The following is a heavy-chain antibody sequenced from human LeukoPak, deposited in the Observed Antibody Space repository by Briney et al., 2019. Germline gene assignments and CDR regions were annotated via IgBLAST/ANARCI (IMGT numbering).Heavy chain of an antibody. CDR1: GGSISSYY. V-gene: IGHV4-59*01. CDR2: IYYSGST. J-gene: IGHJ6*03. CDR3: ARDLGGYSSGSSPWYYYYYMDV. D-gene: IGHD6-19*01. Sequence: SETLSLTCTVSGGSISSYYWSWIRQPPGKGLEWIGYIYYSGSTNYNPSLKSRVTISVDTSKNQFSLKLSSVTAADTAVYYCARDLGGYSSGSSPWYYYYYMDVWGKGTTVTVSS.